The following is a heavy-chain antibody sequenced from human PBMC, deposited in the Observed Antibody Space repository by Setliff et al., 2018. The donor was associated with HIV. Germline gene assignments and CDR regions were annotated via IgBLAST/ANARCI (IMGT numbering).Heavy chain of an antibody. D-gene: IGHD6-19*01. CDR2: ISPNFGHT. V-gene: IGHV1-18*01. Sequence: ASVKVSCKASGYTFTSYGISWVRQAPGHGLEWMGWISPNFGHTKYAQKFLDRVTMTVDTATSRVYMELRSLRSDDTAVYFCARLGSGWSDSYYYAMDIWGQGTTVTVSS. CDR1: GYTFTSYG. CDR3: ARLGSGWSDSYYYAMDI. J-gene: IGHJ6*02.